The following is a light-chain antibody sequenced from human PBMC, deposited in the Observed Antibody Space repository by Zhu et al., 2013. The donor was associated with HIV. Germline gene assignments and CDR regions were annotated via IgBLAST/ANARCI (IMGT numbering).Light chain of an antibody. CDR2: DAS. J-gene: IGKJ2*01. CDR3: QQYKTYCA. V-gene: IGKV1-5*01. CDR1: QSIGTW. Sequence: DIQMTQSPSTLSASVGDRVTITCRASQSIGTWLAWYQQKPGKAPRLLIFDASRLASGVPSRFIGSGSGTEFTLTITSLQPDDFALYYCQQYKTYCAFGQGTQLEIK.